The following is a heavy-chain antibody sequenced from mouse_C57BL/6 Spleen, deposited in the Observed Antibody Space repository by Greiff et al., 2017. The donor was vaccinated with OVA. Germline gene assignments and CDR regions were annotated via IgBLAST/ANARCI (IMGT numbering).Heavy chain of an antibody. CDR3: ARPITTVVDYWYFDV. J-gene: IGHJ1*03. CDR1: GYAFSSSW. V-gene: IGHV1-82*01. Sequence: QVQLKESGPELVKPGASVKISCKASGYAFSSSWMNWVKQRPGKGLEWIGRIYPGDGDTNYNGKFKGKATLTADKSSSTAYMQLSSLTSEDSAVYFCARPITTVVDYWYFDVWGTGTTVTVSS. CDR2: IYPGDGDT. D-gene: IGHD1-1*01.